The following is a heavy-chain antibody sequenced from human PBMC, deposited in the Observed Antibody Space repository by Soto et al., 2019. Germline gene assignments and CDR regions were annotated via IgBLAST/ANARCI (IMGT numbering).Heavy chain of an antibody. D-gene: IGHD3-10*01. CDR3: PRSPGFYYGVDV. J-gene: IGHJ6*02. Sequence: EAQLVESGGGLVPPGGSMRLSCVCSDFPFDSYNMNWVRQAPGKGLEWISYISTTSGTIYYADAVKGRFTISRDNAKLSLYLQMSSLRDEDTAVYFWPRSPGFYYGVDVWGHGTSVNVSS. V-gene: IGHV3-48*02. CDR2: ISTTSGTI. CDR1: DFPFDSYN.